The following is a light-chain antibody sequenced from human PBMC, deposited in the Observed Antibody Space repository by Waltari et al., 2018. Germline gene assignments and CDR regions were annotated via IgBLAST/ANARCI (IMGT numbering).Light chain of an antibody. CDR2: RSD. J-gene: IGLJ3*02. Sequence: QSVLTQPPSASGTPGPRVTMSCSGSASNIGHNLVNWSQQPPGQAPKLVIYRSDQRPSGVPDRFSASKSGTSASLAISGLQSEDEADYYCAAWDDSLGGRWVFGGGTKVTVL. V-gene: IGLV1-44*01. CDR3: AAWDDSLGGRWV. CDR1: ASNIGHNL.